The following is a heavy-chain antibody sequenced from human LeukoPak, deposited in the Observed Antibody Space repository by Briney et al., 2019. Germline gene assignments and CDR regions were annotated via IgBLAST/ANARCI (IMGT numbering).Heavy chain of an antibody. CDR3: ARGTPETITSPGSGSFDY. CDR1: GLTGSHNY. J-gene: IGHJ4*02. Sequence: GGSLRLSCAASGLTGSHNYMNWVRQAPGKGPEWVSVIYSGGSTYYADSVKGRFTISRDNSKNSLYLQMNSLRPDDTAVYYCARGTPETITSPGSGSFDYWGQGTLVTVSS. V-gene: IGHV3-53*01. CDR2: IYSGGST. D-gene: IGHD3-10*01.